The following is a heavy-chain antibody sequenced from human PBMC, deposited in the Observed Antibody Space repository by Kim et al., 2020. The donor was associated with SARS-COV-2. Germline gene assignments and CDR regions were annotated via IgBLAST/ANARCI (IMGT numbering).Heavy chain of an antibody. CDR2: ISYDGSNK. CDR3: ARAPFVGGSYYYFDY. J-gene: IGHJ4*02. Sequence: GGSLRLSCAASGFTFSSYAMHWVRQAPGKGLEWVAVISYDGSNKYYADSVKGRFTISRDNSKNTLYLQMNSLRAEDTAVYYCARAPFVGGSYYYFDYWGQGTLVTVSS. V-gene: IGHV3-30*04. CDR1: GFTFSSYA. D-gene: IGHD1-26*01.